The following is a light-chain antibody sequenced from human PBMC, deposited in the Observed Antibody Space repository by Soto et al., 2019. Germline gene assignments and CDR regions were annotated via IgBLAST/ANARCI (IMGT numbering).Light chain of an antibody. Sequence: DIQMTQSPSTLSASVGDKVIMTCRATQSIDTWLAWYQQKPGKVPKVLIYKASTLESGVPSRFSGSQSGTEFTLTISSLQPDDFATYYCQQYRTYWTFGQGTKVEMK. V-gene: IGKV1-5*03. J-gene: IGKJ1*01. CDR1: QSIDTW. CDR2: KAS. CDR3: QQYRTYWT.